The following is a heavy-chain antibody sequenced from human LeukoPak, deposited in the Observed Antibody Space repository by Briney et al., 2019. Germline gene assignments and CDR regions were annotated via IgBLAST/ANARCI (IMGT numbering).Heavy chain of an antibody. J-gene: IGHJ3*02. CDR1: GYILSRYA. Sequence: ASVKVSCKASGYILSRYAMNWVRQAPGQRLEWMGWINAGNGNTKYSQKLQGRVTMTTDTSTSTAYMELRSLRSDDTAVYYCARGATVTLALSDAFDIWGQGTMVTVSS. CDR3: ARGATVTLALSDAFDI. V-gene: IGHV1-3*01. D-gene: IGHD4-11*01. CDR2: INAGNGNT.